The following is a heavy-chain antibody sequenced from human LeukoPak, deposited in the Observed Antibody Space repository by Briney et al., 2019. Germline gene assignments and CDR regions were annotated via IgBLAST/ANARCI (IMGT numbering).Heavy chain of an antibody. CDR2: INAANGDT. D-gene: IGHD1-26*01. CDR1: GYTFTTYA. J-gene: IGHJ3*02. CDR3: ARLGIVGATRAFDI. V-gene: IGHV1-3*01. Sequence: ASVKVSCKTSGYTFTTYAMHWVRQAPGQRLEWMGWINAANGDTKYSQKFQGRVTITRDTSASTVYMELSSLRSEDTAVYYCARLGIVGATRAFDIWGQGTMVTVSS.